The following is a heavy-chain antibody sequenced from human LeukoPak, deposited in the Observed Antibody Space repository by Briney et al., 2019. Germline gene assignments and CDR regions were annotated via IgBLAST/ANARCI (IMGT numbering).Heavy chain of an antibody. Sequence: LGASVTVSCKASGYTFTSYDINWVRQATGQGLEWMGWMNPNSGNTGYAQKFQGRVTMTRNTSISTAYMELSSLRSEDTAVYYCARDRSSGWYSPGGMDVWGQGTTVTVSS. CDR1: GYTFTSYD. CDR2: MNPNSGNT. V-gene: IGHV1-8*01. D-gene: IGHD6-19*01. CDR3: ARDRSSGWYSPGGMDV. J-gene: IGHJ6*02.